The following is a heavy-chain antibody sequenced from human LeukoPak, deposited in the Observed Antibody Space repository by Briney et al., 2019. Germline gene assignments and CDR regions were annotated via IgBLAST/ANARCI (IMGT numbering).Heavy chain of an antibody. CDR1: GFSFSTYA. Sequence: QAGGALRLSCAGPGFSFSTYAMRRVRQAPGKGLEWGLAISGSGDKTYYADSVKGRFTVSRDDSKNTLYLQMSSLRAEDTAVYYCAKYYGGYAYFDYWGQGTLVTVSS. V-gene: IGHV3-23*01. CDR2: ISGSGDKT. J-gene: IGHJ4*02. D-gene: IGHD4-17*01. CDR3: AKYYGGYAYFDY.